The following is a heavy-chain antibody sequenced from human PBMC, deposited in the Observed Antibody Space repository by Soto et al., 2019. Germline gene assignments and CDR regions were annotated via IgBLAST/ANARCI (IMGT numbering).Heavy chain of an antibody. CDR2: IESGTTI. J-gene: IGHJ4*02. V-gene: IGHV3-11*01. Sequence: QVQLVESGGGLVKPGGSLRLSCAASGFTFSDYYMSWIRQAPGKGLEWVSCIESGTTIYYADAVKGRFTSSRDNAKNSLYLQMNSLRAEDTAVYYCARGWRTNTYWGQGTLVTVSS. CDR3: ARGWRTNTY. D-gene: IGHD2-8*01. CDR1: GFTFSDYY.